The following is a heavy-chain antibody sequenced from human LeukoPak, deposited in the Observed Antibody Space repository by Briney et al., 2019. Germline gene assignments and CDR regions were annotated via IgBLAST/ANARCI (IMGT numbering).Heavy chain of an antibody. J-gene: IGHJ4*02. Sequence: QPGGSLRLSCAASGFTFSSYEMNWVRQAPGKGLEWVSYISSSGTTIYYADSVKGRFTISRDNAKNSLYLQMNSLRAEDTAVYYCARPDGDCYYGSGSYFHYWGQGTLVTVSS. CDR1: GFTFSSYE. CDR2: ISSSGTTI. D-gene: IGHD3-10*01. V-gene: IGHV3-48*03. CDR3: ARPDGDCYYGSGSYFHY.